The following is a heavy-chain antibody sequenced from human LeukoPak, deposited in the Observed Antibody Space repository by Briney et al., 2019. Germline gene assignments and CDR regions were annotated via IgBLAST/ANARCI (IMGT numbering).Heavy chain of an antibody. CDR2: AYGDGSSQ. CDR3: ATGGNFYYSH. J-gene: IGHJ1*01. Sequence: GGSLRLSCAASGFPFSGYGMHWVSQAPGKGLEWVAVAYGDGSSQYYADSVKGRFSISKDISKNTLSLQMNSLRAEDTAVYSCATGGNFYYSHWGQGTLVTVSS. D-gene: IGHD4-11*01. CDR1: GFPFSGYG. V-gene: IGHV3-33*01.